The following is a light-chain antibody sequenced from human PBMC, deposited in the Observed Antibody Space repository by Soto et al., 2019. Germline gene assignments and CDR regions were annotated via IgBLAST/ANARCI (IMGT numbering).Light chain of an antibody. CDR1: ENVGTN. Sequence: IVMTQSPATLSVSPGEGVTLSCRASENVGTNLAWYQQKPGQAPRRLIYGSSTRATGITATFSGSGSGTEFTLTISSLQSADSAIYYCQQYNNWGLSFGGGTKVEIK. J-gene: IGKJ4*01. CDR2: GSS. CDR3: QQYNNWGLS. V-gene: IGKV3D-15*01.